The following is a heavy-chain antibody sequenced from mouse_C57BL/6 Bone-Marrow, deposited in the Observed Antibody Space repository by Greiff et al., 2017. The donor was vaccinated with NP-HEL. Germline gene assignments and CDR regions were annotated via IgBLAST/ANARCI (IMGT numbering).Heavy chain of an antibody. V-gene: IGHV1-9*01. J-gene: IGHJ2*01. CDR1: GYTFTGNW. CDR2: ILPGSGNT. Sequence: QVQLKHSGAELMKPGASVKLSCKATGYTFTGNWIEWVKQRPGHGLEWIGEILPGSGNTYYNERFKGKATFTADTSSNTAYMQLSSLTTEDSAIFYCARDYYGGSYIDYWGQGTTLTVSP. CDR3: ARDYYGGSYIDY. D-gene: IGHD1-1*01.